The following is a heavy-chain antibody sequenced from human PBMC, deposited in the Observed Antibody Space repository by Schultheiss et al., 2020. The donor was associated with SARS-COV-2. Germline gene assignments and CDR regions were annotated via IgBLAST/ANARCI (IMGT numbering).Heavy chain of an antibody. J-gene: IGHJ5*02. V-gene: IGHV3-74*01. CDR2: INSDGSST. CDR1: GFTFSSYW. D-gene: IGHD2/OR15-2a*01. CDR3: ARDRRYYGWFDP. Sequence: GGSLRLSSAASGFTFSSYWMHWVRQAPGKGLVWVSRINSDGSSTSYADSVKGRFTISRDNAKNTLYLQMNSLRAEDTAVYYCARDRRYYGWFDPWGQGTLVTVSS.